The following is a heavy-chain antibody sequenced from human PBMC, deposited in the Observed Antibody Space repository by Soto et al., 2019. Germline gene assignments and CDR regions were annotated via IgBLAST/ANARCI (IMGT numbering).Heavy chain of an antibody. CDR1: GFSFNTSG. D-gene: IGHD2-21*02. J-gene: IGHJ6*02. CDR3: ATKVRVTNYLYYGMDV. Sequence: GGSLRLSCAASGFSFNTSGMHWVRQAPGKGLEWVAVIAFDGSQELYGDSVRGRFTISRDNSKNTLFLQMKSLTPEDTAVYYCATKVRVTNYLYYGMDVWRQGTTVTVSS. V-gene: IGHV3-30*03. CDR2: IAFDGSQE.